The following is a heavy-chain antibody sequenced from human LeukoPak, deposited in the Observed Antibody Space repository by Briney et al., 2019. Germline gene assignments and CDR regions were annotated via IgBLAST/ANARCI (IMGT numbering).Heavy chain of an antibody. J-gene: IGHJ4*02. Sequence: SETLSLTCAVYGGSFSGYYWSWIRQPPGKVLEWIGEINHSGSTNYNPSLRSRVTISVDTSKNQFSLKLSSVTAADTAVYYCARGSGGYSGYDYVDYWGQGTLVTVSS. CDR2: INHSGST. CDR3: ARGSGGYSGYDYVDY. CDR1: GGSFSGYY. D-gene: IGHD5-12*01. V-gene: IGHV4-34*01.